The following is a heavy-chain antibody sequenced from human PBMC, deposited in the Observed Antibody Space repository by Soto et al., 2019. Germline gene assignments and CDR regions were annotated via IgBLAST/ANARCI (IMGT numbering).Heavy chain of an antibody. J-gene: IGHJ4*02. D-gene: IGHD3-10*01. CDR2: IIPIFGVT. V-gene: IGHV1-69*04. CDR1: GGTFSSYT. Sequence: QVQVVQSGAEVKKPGSSVKASCKASGGTFSSYTITWVRQAPGQGLEWLGRIIPIFGVTNYAQKFQDRLTMNADRPTTTASMELSSLTSADTAVYYCVRDWESTTQTWGFGDSWGQGTLVTVSS. CDR3: VRDWESTTQTWGFGDS.